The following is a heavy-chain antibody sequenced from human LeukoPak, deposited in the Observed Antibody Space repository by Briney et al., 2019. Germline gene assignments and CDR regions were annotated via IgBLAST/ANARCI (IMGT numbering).Heavy chain of an antibody. D-gene: IGHD6-19*01. CDR1: GFTFSSYA. CDR3: VHEGYSSGWPFDP. V-gene: IGHV3-23*01. J-gene: IGHJ5*02. Sequence: PGGSLRLSCAASGFTFSSYAMSWVRQAPGKGLEWVSAISGSGGSTYYADSVKDRFTISRDNSKNTLYLQMNSLRAEDTAVYYCVHEGYSSGWPFDPWGQGTLVTVSS. CDR2: ISGSGGST.